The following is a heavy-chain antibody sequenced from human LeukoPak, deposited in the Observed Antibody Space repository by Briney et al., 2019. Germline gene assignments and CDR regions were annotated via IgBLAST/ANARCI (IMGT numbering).Heavy chain of an antibody. J-gene: IGHJ4*02. CDR3: ARDQGVAFGGVTHPFDY. V-gene: IGHV3-30*03. CDR2: ISYDGSNK. D-gene: IGHD3-16*01. CDR1: GFTFSNAW. Sequence: GGSLRLSCAASGFTFSNAWMSWVRQAPGKGLEWVAVISYDGSNKYYADSVKGRFTISRDNAKNSLYLQMNSLRAEDTAAYYCARDQGVAFGGVTHPFDYWGQGTLVTVSS.